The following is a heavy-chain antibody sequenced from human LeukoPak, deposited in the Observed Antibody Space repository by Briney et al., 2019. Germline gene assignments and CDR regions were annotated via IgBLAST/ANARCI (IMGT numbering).Heavy chain of an antibody. CDR2: ISGSGGST. J-gene: IGHJ4*02. V-gene: IGHV3-23*01. CDR3: ASFDCSGGSCYSDFDY. Sequence: PGGSLRLSCAASGFTFSSYAMSWVRQAPGKGLEWVSAISGSGGSTYYADSVKGRFTISRDNSKNTLYLQMNSLRAEDTAVYYCASFDCSGGSCYSDFDYWGQGTLVTVSS. CDR1: GFTFSSYA. D-gene: IGHD2-15*01.